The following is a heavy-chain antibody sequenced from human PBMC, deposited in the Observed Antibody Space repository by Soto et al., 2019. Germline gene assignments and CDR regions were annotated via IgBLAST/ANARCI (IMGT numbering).Heavy chain of an antibody. Sequence: QVQLQQWGAGLLKPSETLSLTCAVNGGSFTGYYGDWIRQSQGPGLELIGDIRHSGITNYNPPLRSRVTISVDPSKTQFSQKVSSVTAADTGMYYCARNGGSTWYYFDSWGQGTVVTVSS. CDR2: IRHSGIT. D-gene: IGHD6-13*01. J-gene: IGHJ4*02. V-gene: IGHV4-34*01. CDR3: ARNGGSTWYYFDS. CDR1: GGSFTGYY.